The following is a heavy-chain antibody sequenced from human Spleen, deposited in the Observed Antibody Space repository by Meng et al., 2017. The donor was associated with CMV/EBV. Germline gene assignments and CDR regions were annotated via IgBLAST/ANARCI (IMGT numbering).Heavy chain of an antibody. Sequence: SVKVSCKASGGTFSSDAINWVRQAPGHGLEWMGGIMPIFGAPNYAQKFQGRVTITRDESRSTVYMELSSLRSEDTAVYYCARGRRVVPAAPPNDAFDIWGQGTMVTVSS. D-gene: IGHD2-2*01. CDR1: GGTFSSDA. CDR3: ARGRRVVPAAPPNDAFDI. V-gene: IGHV1-69*05. CDR2: IMPIFGAP. J-gene: IGHJ3*02.